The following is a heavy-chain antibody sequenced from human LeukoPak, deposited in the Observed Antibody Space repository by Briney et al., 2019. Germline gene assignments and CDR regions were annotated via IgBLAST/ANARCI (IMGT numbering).Heavy chain of an antibody. D-gene: IGHD3-22*01. CDR3: ARGPYPYDSSGAFDI. CDR1: GDPISSGDYY. CDR2: ISSSGST. V-gene: IGHV4-61*02. J-gene: IGHJ3*02. Sequence: PSETLSLTCTVSGDPISSGDYYWSWIRQPAGKGLEWIGRISSSGSTNYNPSLKSRVTISVDTSKNQFSLKLSSVTAADTAVYFCARGPYPYDSSGAFDIWGQGTMVTVSS.